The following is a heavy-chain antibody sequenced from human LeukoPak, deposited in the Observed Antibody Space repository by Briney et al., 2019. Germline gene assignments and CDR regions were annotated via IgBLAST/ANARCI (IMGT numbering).Heavy chain of an antibody. D-gene: IGHD3-22*01. CDR3: ARDRSDYYDSSGYYYSGD. Sequence: SVKVSCKASGGTFSSYAISWVRQAPGQGLEWMGGIIPIFGTANYAQKFQGRVTITADKSTSTAYMELSSLRSEDTAVYYCARDRSDYYDSSGYYYSGDWGQGTLVTVSS. CDR2: IIPIFGTA. V-gene: IGHV1-69*06. CDR1: GGTFSSYA. J-gene: IGHJ4*02.